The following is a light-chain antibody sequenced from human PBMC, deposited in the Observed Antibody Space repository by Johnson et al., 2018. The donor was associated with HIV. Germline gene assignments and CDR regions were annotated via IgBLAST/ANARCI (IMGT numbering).Light chain of an antibody. CDR2: DNN. J-gene: IGLJ1*01. V-gene: IGLV1-51*01. CDR1: SSNIGNNY. CDR3: GTWDSSLSARV. Sequence: QSVLTQPPSVSAAAGQKVTISCSGSSSNIGNNYVSWYQQLPGTAPKLLIYDNNKRPSGIPDRFSGSKSGTSDTLGITGLQTGDEADYYCGTWDSSLSARVFGTGTKVTVL.